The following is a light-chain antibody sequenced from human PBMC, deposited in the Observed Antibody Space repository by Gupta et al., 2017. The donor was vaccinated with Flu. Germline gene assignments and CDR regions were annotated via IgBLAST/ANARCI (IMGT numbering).Light chain of an antibody. CDR2: EAS. J-gene: IGKJ4*01. CDR1: QSVGSN. CDR3: HQYNGWPPALT. V-gene: IGKV3-15*01. Sequence: EIVMTQSLAILSVSPGERATLSCRASQSVGSNLAWYQQKPGQAPRLLIYEASTRATDIPARFSGGGSSTEFTLTISSLQSEDFAVYSCHQYNGWPPALTFGGGTKVEIK.